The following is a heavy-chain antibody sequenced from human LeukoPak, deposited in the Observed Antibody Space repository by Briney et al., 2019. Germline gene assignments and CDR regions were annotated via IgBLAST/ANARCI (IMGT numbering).Heavy chain of an antibody. V-gene: IGHV1-2*02. Sequence: GASVKVSCKASGYTFTGYYMHWVRQAPGQGLEWMGWINPNSGGTNYAQKFQGRVTMTRDTSISTAYMELSSLRSEDTAVYYCARTRYYYNSRSYGAPYYFDYWGQGTLVTVSS. J-gene: IGHJ4*02. D-gene: IGHD3-10*01. CDR3: ARTRYYYNSRSYGAPYYFDY. CDR2: INPNSGGT. CDR1: GYTFTGYY.